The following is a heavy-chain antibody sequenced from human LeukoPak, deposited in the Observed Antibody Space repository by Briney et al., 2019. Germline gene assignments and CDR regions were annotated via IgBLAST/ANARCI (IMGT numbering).Heavy chain of an antibody. D-gene: IGHD6-13*01. V-gene: IGHV4-34*01. CDR3: ARDVGAAAGTDNWFDP. Sequence: SETLSLTCAVYGGSFSGYYWSWIRQPPGKGLEWIGEINHSGSTNYNPSLKSRVTISVDTSKNQFSLKLSSVTAADTAVYYCARDVGAAAGTDNWFDPWGQGTLVTVSS. J-gene: IGHJ5*02. CDR2: INHSGST. CDR1: GGSFSGYY.